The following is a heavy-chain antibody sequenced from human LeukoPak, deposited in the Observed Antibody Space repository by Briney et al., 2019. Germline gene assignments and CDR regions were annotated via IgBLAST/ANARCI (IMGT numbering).Heavy chain of an antibody. CDR1: GGSFSGYY. V-gene: IGHV4-34*01. Sequence: PSETLSLTCAVYGGSFSGYYWSWIRQPPGKGLEWIGEINHSGSTNYNPSLKSRVTISVDTSKNQFSLKLSSVTAADTAVYYCARGLHNYYWGQGTLVTVSS. J-gene: IGHJ4*02. CDR2: INHSGST. CDR3: ARGLHNYY. D-gene: IGHD1-20*01.